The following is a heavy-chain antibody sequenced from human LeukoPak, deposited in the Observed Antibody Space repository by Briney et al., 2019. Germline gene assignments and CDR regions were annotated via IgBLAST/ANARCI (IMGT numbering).Heavy chain of an antibody. CDR3: ARSQNYYGSGDY. J-gene: IGHJ4*02. V-gene: IGHV4-61*01. CDR2: IYYSGSA. Sequence: PSETLSLTCTVSGGSVSNGNYYWSRLRQPPGKALEWIGYIYYSGSANYNPSLEGRVTISVDTSKNQFSVKLSSVTAADTAVYYCARSQNYYGSGDYWSQGTLVTVSS. CDR1: GGSVSNGNYY. D-gene: IGHD3-10*01.